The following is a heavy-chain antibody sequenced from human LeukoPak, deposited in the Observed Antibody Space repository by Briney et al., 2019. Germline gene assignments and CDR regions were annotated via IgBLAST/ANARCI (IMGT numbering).Heavy chain of an antibody. J-gene: IGHJ4*02. CDR3: ARTSEGVTAMFGYYFDY. V-gene: IGHV4-34*01. Sequence: SETLSLTCAVYGGSFSGYYWSWIRQPPGKGLEWIGEINHSGSINYNPSLKSRVTISVDTSKDQFSLKLSSVTAADTAVHYCARTSEGVTAMFGYYFDYWGQGTLVTVSS. CDR2: INHSGSI. D-gene: IGHD3-10*02. CDR1: GGSFSGYY.